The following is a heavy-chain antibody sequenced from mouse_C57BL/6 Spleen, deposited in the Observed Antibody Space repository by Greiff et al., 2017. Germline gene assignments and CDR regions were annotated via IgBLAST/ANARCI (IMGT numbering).Heavy chain of an antibody. V-gene: IGHV14-2*01. CDR2: IDPEDGDT. CDR1: GFNIKDYS. Sequence: EVQLQQSGAELVKPGASVKLSCTASGFNIKDYSMHWVKQRPEQGLEWIGRIDPEDGDTKYAPKFQGKATITADTSSTTAYLQLSGLPSEDTAVYYCAGENYGSSYWYAYWGEGTLVAVSA. J-gene: IGHJ3*01. D-gene: IGHD1-1*01. CDR3: AGENYGSSYWYAY.